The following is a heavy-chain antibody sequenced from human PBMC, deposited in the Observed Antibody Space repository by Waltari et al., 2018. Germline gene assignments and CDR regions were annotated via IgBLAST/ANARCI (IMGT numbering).Heavy chain of an antibody. D-gene: IGHD5-18*01. Sequence: QVQLVQSGAEVKKPGASVKVSCKASGYTFTSSAITWVRQATGQGLEWMGCMNPNTGNTGYAKQFKGRVTITRNPCISTAYMELSSLRAEDTAVYYCARRDGYSLHYWGQGTLVTVSS. CDR3: ARRDGYSLHY. V-gene: IGHV1-8*03. CDR2: MNPNTGNT. J-gene: IGHJ4*02. CDR1: GYTFTSSA.